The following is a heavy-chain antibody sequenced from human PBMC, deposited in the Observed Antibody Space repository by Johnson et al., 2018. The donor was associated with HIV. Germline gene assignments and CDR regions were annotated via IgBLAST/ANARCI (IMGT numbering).Heavy chain of an antibody. V-gene: IGHV3-74*02. CDR1: GFTFSSYW. CDR2: ISWSGDTT. CDR3: ARGGHLVRFEPFDV. D-gene: IGHD6-6*01. Sequence: EVQLVESGGGLVQPGGSLRLYCAASGFTFSSYWMHWVRQAPGKGLVWVSLISWSGDTTYYSDSVKGRFTISRDNKKNSLYLQISSLNSEDSGSYFCARGGHLVRFEPFDVWGQGTMVTVSS. J-gene: IGHJ3*01.